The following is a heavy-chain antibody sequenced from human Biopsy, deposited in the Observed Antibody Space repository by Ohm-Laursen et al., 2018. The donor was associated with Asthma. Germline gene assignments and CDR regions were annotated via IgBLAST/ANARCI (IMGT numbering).Heavy chain of an antibody. V-gene: IGHV1-18*01. D-gene: IGHD3-10*01. CDR2: ISVYNGNT. CDR1: GYTFNSAG. J-gene: IGHJ6*02. Sequence: ASVKVSCKSSGYTFNSAGITRVRQAPGQGLEWMGWISVYNGNTKVAQKLQDRVTMITDTSTSTAYMELRSLRSDDTAVYFCARAVDYSHYYGIDVWGQGTTVTVS. CDR3: ARAVDYSHYYGIDV.